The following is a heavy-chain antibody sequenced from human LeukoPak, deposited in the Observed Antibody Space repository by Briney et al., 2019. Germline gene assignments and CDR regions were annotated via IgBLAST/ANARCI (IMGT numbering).Heavy chain of an antibody. CDR3: ARDHGINS. D-gene: IGHD3-3*02. CDR2: ISGSSRYI. J-gene: IGHJ5*02. V-gene: IGHV3-21*01. CDR1: AFTFSSYS. Sequence: PGGSLRLSCAASAFTFSSYSMNWVRQAPGQGLEWVSSISGSSRYIYYADSVKGRFSISRDKAKNSLYLQMNSLRAEDTAVYYCARDHGINSWGQGTLVTVSS.